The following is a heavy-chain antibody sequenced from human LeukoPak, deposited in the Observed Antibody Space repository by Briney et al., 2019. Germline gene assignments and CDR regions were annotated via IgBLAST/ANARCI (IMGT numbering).Heavy chain of an antibody. V-gene: IGHV1-69*04. CDR3: ARDDSSGWLAFDH. CDR1: GGTFSSYA. CDR2: IIPILGIA. J-gene: IGHJ4*02. Sequence: GASVKVSCKASGGTFSSYAISWVRQAPGQGLEWMGRIIPILGIANYAQKFQGRVTITADKSTSTAYMELSSLRSEDTAVYYCARDDSSGWLAFDHWGQGTLVTVSS. D-gene: IGHD6-19*01.